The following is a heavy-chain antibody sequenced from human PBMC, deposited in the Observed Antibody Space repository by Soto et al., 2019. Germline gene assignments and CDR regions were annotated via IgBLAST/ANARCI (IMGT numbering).Heavy chain of an antibody. CDR2: ISYDGSNK. CDR1: GFTFSNNA. CDR3: ARATTTSAFSAMDV. J-gene: IGHJ6*02. V-gene: IGHV3-30-3*01. Sequence: QVQLVESGGGVVEPGRSLRLACAASGFTFSNNAMDWVRQAPGKGLEWGAGISYDGSNKYIAESVKGRFTISRDNSTNTLSLQMNIQSAADTAVYYCARATTTSAFSAMDVSGQATTVTVSS. D-gene: IGHD3-3*02.